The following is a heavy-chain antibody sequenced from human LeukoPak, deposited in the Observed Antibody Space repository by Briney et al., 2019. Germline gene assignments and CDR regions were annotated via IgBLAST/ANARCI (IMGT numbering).Heavy chain of an antibody. D-gene: IGHD6-19*01. CDR3: AKPLSGWARGGFDF. J-gene: IGHJ4*02. V-gene: IGHV3-23*01. Sequence: PGGSLRLSCAASGFTFSSYAMSWVRQAPGKGLEWVSAVSGNGGNTYYTDSVKGRFTISRDNSKNTLYLQMNSLRAEDTAVYHCAKPLSGWARGGFDFWGQGTLVTVSS. CDR1: GFTFSSYA. CDR2: VSGNGGNT.